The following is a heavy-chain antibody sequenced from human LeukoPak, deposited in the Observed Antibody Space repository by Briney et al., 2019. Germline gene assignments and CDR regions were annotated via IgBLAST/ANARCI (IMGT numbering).Heavy chain of an antibody. J-gene: IGHJ6*03. CDR3: AKGDFYGSGRDYYYYMDV. V-gene: IGHV3-23*01. CDR1: GFTFSRYG. Sequence: GGTLRLSCAASGFTFSRYGMSWVRQAPGKGLEWVSAISGSGGRTYYADSVKGRFTISRDNSKNTLYLQMNSLRAEDTAVYNCAKGDFYGSGRDYYYYMDVWGTGTTVTVSS. CDR2: ISGSGGRT. D-gene: IGHD3-10*01.